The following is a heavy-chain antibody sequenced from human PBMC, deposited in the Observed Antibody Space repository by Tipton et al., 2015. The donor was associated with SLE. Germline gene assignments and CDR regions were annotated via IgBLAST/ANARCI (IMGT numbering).Heavy chain of an antibody. J-gene: IGHJ4*02. D-gene: IGHD2-2*01. V-gene: IGHV4-59*01. CDR3: ARSREAYCTTTSCPGVYGY. CDR2: IYNSGGT. Sequence: TLSLTCTVSGGSISSYYWSWIRQPPGKGLEWIGYIYNSGGTNYNPSLKSRVTISVDTSKNQFSLKLSSVTAADTAVYYCARSREAYCTTTSCPGVYGYWGQGSLVTVSS. CDR1: GGSISSYY.